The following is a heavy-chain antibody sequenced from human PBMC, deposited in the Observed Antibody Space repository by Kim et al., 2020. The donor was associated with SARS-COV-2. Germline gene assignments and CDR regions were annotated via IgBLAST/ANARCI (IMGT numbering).Heavy chain of an antibody. V-gene: IGHV3-30*04. CDR3: ARGGDSSSWLNWFYP. CDR2: ISYDGSNK. Sequence: GGSLRLSCAPSGFTFSSYAMHWVRQAPGKGLEWVALISYDGSNKYYVDSVKGRFTISRDNSKNTLYLQMNSLRPEDTAVYYCARGGDSSSWLNWFYPWGPGNLVTASS. D-gene: IGHD6-13*01. CDR1: GFTFSSYA. J-gene: IGHJ5*02.